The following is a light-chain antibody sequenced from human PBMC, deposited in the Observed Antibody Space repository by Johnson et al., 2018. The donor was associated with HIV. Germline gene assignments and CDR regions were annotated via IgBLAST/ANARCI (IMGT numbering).Light chain of an antibody. J-gene: IGLJ1*01. CDR3: RTWASRLSTGGNV. CDR1: SSNIGNNY. CDR2: DNN. Sequence: QSVLTQPPSVSAAPGQKVTISCSGSSSNIGNNYVSWYQHLPGTAPKPLIYDNNKRPSGIPDRFSGSKSVTSATLGINGLPPGDEAYYYCRTWASRLSTGGNVYGTGTKVTV. V-gene: IGLV1-51*01.